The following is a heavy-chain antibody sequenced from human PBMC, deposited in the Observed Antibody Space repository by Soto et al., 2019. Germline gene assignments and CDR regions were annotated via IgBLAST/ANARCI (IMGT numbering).Heavy chain of an antibody. V-gene: IGHV3-11*06. CDR2: ISSSSSYT. Sequence: PGGSLRLSCAASGFTFSDYYMSWIRQAPGKGLEWVSYISSSSSYTNYADSVKGRFTISRDNAKNSLYLQMNSLRAEDTAVYYCAGHHDYGDPFDYWGQGTLVTVSS. CDR3: AGHHDYGDPFDY. D-gene: IGHD4-17*01. J-gene: IGHJ4*02. CDR1: GFTFSDYY.